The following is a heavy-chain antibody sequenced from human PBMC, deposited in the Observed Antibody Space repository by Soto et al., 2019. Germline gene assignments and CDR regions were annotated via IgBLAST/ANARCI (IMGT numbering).Heavy chain of an antibody. Sequence: QLQLQESGPGLVKPSETLSLTCTVSGGSISSSSYYWGWIRQPPGKGLEWIGSIYYSGSTYYNPSLKSRVTISVDTSKDQFSLKLSSVTAADTAVYYCARHGIRFLEWFLSTGKFDYWGQGTLVTVSS. V-gene: IGHV4-39*01. D-gene: IGHD3-3*01. J-gene: IGHJ4*02. CDR3: ARHGIRFLEWFLSTGKFDY. CDR2: IYYSGST. CDR1: GGSISSSSYY.